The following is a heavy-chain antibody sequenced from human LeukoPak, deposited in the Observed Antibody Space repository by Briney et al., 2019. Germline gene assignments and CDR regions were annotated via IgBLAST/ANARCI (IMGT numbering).Heavy chain of an antibody. CDR2: IWYDGSNK. J-gene: IGHJ4*02. V-gene: IGHV3-33*01. CDR3: ARKTARIAVAGTPDY. Sequence: GGSLRLSCAASGFTSSSYGMHWVRQAPGKGLEWVAVIWYDGSNKYYADSVKGRFTISRDNSKNTLYLQMNSLRAEDTAVYYCARKTARIAVAGTPDYWGQGTLVTVSS. D-gene: IGHD6-19*01. CDR1: GFTSSSYG.